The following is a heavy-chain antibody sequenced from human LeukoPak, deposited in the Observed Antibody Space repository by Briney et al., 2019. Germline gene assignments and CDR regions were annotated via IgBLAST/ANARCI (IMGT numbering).Heavy chain of an antibody. CDR2: IRSSSSTI. CDR3: ARDTYDFWSESYYMDV. V-gene: IGHV3-48*01. D-gene: IGHD3-3*01. CDR1: GFTFNSYS. J-gene: IGHJ6*03. Sequence: PGGSLRLSCAASGFTFNSYSINWVRQAPGKGLEWVSYIRSSSSTIYYADSVKGRFTISRDNAKNSLYLQMNSLRVEDTALYYCARDTYDFWSESYYMDVWGKGTTVTVSS.